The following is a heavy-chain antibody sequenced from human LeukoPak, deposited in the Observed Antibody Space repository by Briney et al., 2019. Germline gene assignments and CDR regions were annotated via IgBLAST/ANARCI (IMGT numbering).Heavy chain of an antibody. V-gene: IGHV4-59*01. CDR2: IYYSGST. CDR1: GGSISSYY. CDR3: ARGATIPNRFDY. J-gene: IGHJ4*02. D-gene: IGHD5-12*01. Sequence: SETLSLTCTVSGGSISSYYWSWIRQPPGKGLEWIGYIYYSGSTNYNPSLKSRVTISVDTSKNQFSLKLSSVTATDTAVYYCARGATIPNRFDYWGQGTLVTVSS.